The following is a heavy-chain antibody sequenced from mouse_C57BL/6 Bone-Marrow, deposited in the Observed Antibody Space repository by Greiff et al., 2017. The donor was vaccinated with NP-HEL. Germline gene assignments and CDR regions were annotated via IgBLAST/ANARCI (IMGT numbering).Heavy chain of an antibody. Sequence: EVHLVESGGGLVKPGGSLKLSCAASGFTFSDYGMHWVRQAPEKGLEWVAYISSGRSTIYYADTVKGRFTISRANAKNTLVLQMTSLRSEDTAMYYCARPTVASDYFDYWGQGTTLTVSS. CDR2: ISSGRSTI. CDR1: GFTFSDYG. V-gene: IGHV5-17*01. J-gene: IGHJ2*01. CDR3: ARPTVASDYFDY. D-gene: IGHD1-1*01.